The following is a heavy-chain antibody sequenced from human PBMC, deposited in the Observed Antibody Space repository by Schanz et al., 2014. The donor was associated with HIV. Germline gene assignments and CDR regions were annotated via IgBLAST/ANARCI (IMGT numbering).Heavy chain of an antibody. CDR2: IKPDGSET. CDR1: GFIIDNYW. Sequence: VQLVESGGGVVQPGRSLRLSCVASGFIIDNYWMSWVRQAPGSGLEWVANIKPDGSETYYVGSVRGRFTISRDNAKNSLYLQMTGLKAEDTAVYYCARAMLISGTGYWTGENYWGQGTLVIVSS. V-gene: IGHV3-7*01. J-gene: IGHJ4*02. CDR3: ARAMLISGTGYWTGENY. D-gene: IGHD3-10*01.